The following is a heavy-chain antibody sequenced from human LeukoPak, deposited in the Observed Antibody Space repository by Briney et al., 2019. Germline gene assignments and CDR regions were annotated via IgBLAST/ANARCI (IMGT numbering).Heavy chain of an antibody. D-gene: IGHD1-26*01. V-gene: IGHV3-23*01. Sequence: PGGSLRLSCAASGFTFSSYAMSWVRQAPGRGLEWVSAITGSGDSTYYADSVKGRFTISRDNSKKTLFLQMSNLRAEDTAVYYCAKVVFFRHWWELPSFDYWGQGPLVTVSS. J-gene: IGHJ4*02. CDR3: AKVVFFRHWWELPSFDY. CDR1: GFTFSSYA. CDR2: ITGSGDST.